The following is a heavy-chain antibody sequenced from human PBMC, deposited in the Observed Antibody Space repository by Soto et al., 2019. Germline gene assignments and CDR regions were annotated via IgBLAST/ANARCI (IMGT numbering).Heavy chain of an antibody. CDR3: VKDRMAYNSVWDPFDI. CDR2: ISGRGNI. J-gene: IGHJ3*02. CDR1: GFTLSDYA. V-gene: IGHV3-23*01. Sequence: HPGGSLRLSCAASGFTLSDYAVTWVRQRPGLGLEWVSAISGRGNIYYAGAVRGRFTISRDDSKNTLLLQMNSLRAEDTAVYYCVKDRMAYNSVWDPFDIWGQGTMVTVSS. D-gene: IGHD1-20*01.